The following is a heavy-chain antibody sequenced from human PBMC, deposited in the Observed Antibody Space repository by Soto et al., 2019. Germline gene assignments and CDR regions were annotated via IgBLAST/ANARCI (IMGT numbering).Heavy chain of an antibody. V-gene: IGHV3-30*03. Sequence: PGGSLRLSCAASGFTFSSYGMHWVRQAPGKGLEWVAVISYDGSNKYYADSVKGRFTISRDNSKNTLYLQMNSLRAEDTAVYYCTTEDDSSTGWFDPWGQGTLVTVSS. CDR2: ISYDGSNK. CDR1: GFTFSSYG. J-gene: IGHJ5*02. CDR3: TTEDDSSTGWFDP. D-gene: IGHD3-22*01.